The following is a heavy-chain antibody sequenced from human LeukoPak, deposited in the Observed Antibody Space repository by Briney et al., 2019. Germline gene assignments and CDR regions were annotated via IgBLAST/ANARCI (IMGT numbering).Heavy chain of an antibody. CDR1: GFTFSSYS. CDR3: ASYYYDSSGYFDY. CDR2: ISSSSSYI. J-gene: IGHJ4*02. Sequence: GGSRRLSCAASGFTFSSYSMNWVRQAPGKGLEWVSSISSSSSYIYYADSVKGRFTISRDNAKNSLYLQMNSLRAEDTAVYYCASYYYDSSGYFDYWGQGTLVTVSS. V-gene: IGHV3-21*01. D-gene: IGHD3-22*01.